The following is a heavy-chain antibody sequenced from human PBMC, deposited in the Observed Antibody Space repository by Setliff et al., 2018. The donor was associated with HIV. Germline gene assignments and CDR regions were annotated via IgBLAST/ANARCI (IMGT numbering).Heavy chain of an antibody. CDR3: ARSIYEWGAFDI. CDR1: GYIFTSYY. J-gene: IGHJ3*02. CDR2: INPSGGST. Sequence: GASVKVSCKASGYIFTSYYIHWVRQAPGQGLEWMGIINPSGGSTTYAQKFQGRVTITRDTSTSTVYMELSSLRSEDSAVYYCARSIYEWGAFDIWGQGTMVTVSS. D-gene: IGHD2-8*01. V-gene: IGHV1-46*01.